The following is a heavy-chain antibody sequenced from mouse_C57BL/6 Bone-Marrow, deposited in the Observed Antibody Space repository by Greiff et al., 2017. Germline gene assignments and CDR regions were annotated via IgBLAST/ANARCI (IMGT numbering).Heavy chain of an antibody. CDR2: ISSGGSYT. CDR3: AREDGYWYFDV. V-gene: IGHV5-6*01. D-gene: IGHD1-1*01. Sequence: VESGGDLVKPGGSLKLSCAASGFTFSSYGMSWVRQTPDKRLEWVATISSGGSYTYYPDSVKGRFTISRDNAKNTLYLQMSSLKSEDTAMYYCAREDGYWYFDVWGTGTTVTVSS. J-gene: IGHJ1*03. CDR1: GFTFSSYG.